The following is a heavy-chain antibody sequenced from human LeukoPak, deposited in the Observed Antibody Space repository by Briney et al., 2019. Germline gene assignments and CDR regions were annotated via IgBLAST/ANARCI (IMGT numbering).Heavy chain of an antibody. CDR3: TRGGMAPDY. CDR1: GFSFGEYV. CDR2: IRSKTHGATT. D-gene: IGHD5-24*01. Sequence: PGGSLRLSCTASGFSFGEYVMSLFRQAPGEGLEWGGFIRSKTHGATTEYAASVKGRFTISRDDSKRIAYLQMNSLKTEDTAVYYCTRGGMAPDYWGQGTLVTVSS. V-gene: IGHV3-49*03. J-gene: IGHJ4*02.